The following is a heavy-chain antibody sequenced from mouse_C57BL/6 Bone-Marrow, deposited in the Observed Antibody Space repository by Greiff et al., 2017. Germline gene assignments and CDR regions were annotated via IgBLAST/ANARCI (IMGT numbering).Heavy chain of an antibody. CDR3: TRWRLRRAWFAY. Sequence: VQLQQSGAELVRPGASVTLSCKASGYTFTDYEMHWVKQTPVHGLEWIGAIDPETGGTAYNQKFKGKAILTADKSSSTAYRELRRLTSEDSAVYYCTRWRLRRAWFAYWGQGALVTVAA. J-gene: IGHJ3*01. CDR2: IDPETGGT. CDR1: GYTFTDYE. V-gene: IGHV1-15*01. D-gene: IGHD3-2*02.